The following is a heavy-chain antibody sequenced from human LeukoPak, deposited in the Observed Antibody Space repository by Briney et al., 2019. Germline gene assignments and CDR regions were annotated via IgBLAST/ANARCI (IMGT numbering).Heavy chain of an antibody. CDR2: TYYRGST. CDR3: ASTGYSGYVGWFDP. CDR1: GGSISNYY. D-gene: IGHD5-12*01. V-gene: IGHV4-59*01. J-gene: IGHJ5*02. Sequence: NPSETLSLTCTVSGGSISNYYWSWIRQPPGKGLEWIGYTYYRGSTNYNAALKSRVTISVDTSKNQFSLKLSSVTAADTAVYYCASTGYSGYVGWFDPWGQGTLVTVSS.